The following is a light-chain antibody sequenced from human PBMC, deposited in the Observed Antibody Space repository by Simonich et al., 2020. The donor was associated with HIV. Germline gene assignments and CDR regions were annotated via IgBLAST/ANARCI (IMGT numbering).Light chain of an antibody. Sequence: EIVMTQSPATLSVSPGERATLSCRASQSVSSNLAWYQQKPGQAPRLLIYGASTRATGIPARFSGSGSGTEFTLTISRLQSEDIATYYCQQYDNLPLTFGGGTKVEIK. J-gene: IGKJ4*01. V-gene: IGKV3-15*01. CDR2: GAS. CDR1: QSVSSN. CDR3: QQYDNLPLT.